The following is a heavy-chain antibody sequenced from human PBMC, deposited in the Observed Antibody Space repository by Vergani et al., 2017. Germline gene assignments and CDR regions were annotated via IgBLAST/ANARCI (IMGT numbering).Heavy chain of an antibody. D-gene: IGHD3-10*01. CDR2: IIPILGIA. J-gene: IGHJ6*02. CDR1: GGTFSSYT. CDR3: ARINWYYSAGSYYSVYYNSCMDV. V-gene: IGHV1-69*02. Sequence: QVQLVQSGAEVKKPGSSVKVSCKASGGTFSSYTISWVRPAPGQGLEWMGRIIPILGIANYGQKFQGRVTITADKATSTAYMELISLRPEETAVYYCARINWYYSAGSYYSVYYNSCMDVWSQASTVTVSS.